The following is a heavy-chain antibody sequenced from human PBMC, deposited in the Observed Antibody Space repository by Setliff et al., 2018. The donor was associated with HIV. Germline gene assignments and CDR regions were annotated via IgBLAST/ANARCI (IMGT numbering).Heavy chain of an antibody. CDR1: GESLSGYS. V-gene: IGHV4-34*01. J-gene: IGHJ4*02. CDR2: INHSGST. CDR3: ARRGWNGYKAFDY. D-gene: IGHD5-12*01. Sequence: SETLSLTCAVYGESLSGYSWNWIRQPPGKGLEWIGEINHSGSTNYNPSLKSRVTISVDTSKNHFSLSLSSVTAADTAVYYCARRGWNGYKAFDYWGQGTLVTVS.